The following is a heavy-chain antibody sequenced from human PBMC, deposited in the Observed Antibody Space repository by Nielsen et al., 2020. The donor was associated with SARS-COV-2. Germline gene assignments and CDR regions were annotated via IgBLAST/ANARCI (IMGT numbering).Heavy chain of an antibody. V-gene: IGHV3-20*04. CDR1: GFIVSSNY. J-gene: IGHJ3*01. CDR3: ARDWSRAFDV. Sequence: GGSLRLSCAASGFIVSSNYMSWVRQAPGKGLEWVSGISWNSGSIGYADSVKGRFTISRDNAKNSLYLQMNSLRAEDTALYYCARDWSRAFDVWGQGTMVTVSS. CDR2: ISWNSGSI.